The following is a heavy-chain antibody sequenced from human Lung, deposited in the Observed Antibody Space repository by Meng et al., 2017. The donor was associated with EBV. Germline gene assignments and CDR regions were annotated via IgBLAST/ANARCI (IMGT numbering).Heavy chain of an antibody. CDR1: GSSLRSYA. V-gene: IGHV1-46*01. Sequence: QVQRGQFGAGLKKPGASVKVSGKASGSSLRSYAVNWLRQAPGRGLEWMGVINPSGGSTNYAQKFQGRLTMTRDTSTSTVYMELSSLRSEDTAVYYCARGDGGNGSDYWGQGTLVTVSS. J-gene: IGHJ4*02. CDR3: ARGDGGNGSDY. CDR2: INPSGGST. D-gene: IGHD4-23*01.